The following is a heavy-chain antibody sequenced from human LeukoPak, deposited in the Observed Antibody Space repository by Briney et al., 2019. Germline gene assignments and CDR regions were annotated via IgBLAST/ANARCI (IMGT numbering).Heavy chain of an antibody. CDR1: GHTFTSYD. CDR2: MNPNSGNT. J-gene: IGHJ6*03. Sequence: ASVKVSCKASGHTFTSYDINWVRQATGQGLEWMGWMNPNSGNTGYAQKFQGRVTMTKNTSITTAYMELNSLRSEDTAVYYCARALSWTTDSYYYMDVWGKGTTVTVSS. CDR3: ARALSWTTDSYYYMDV. V-gene: IGHV1-8*01. D-gene: IGHD3/OR15-3a*01.